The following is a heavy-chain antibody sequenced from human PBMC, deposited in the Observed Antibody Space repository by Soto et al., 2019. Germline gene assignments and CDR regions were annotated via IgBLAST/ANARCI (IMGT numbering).Heavy chain of an antibody. D-gene: IGHD3-10*01. Sequence: SETLSLTCTVSGGSISSGDYYWSWIRQPPGKGLEWIGYIYYSGSTYYNPSLKSRVTISVDTSKNQFSLKLSSVTAADTAVYYCARGDIMVRGAFDIWGQGTMVTVSS. CDR1: GGSISSGDYY. V-gene: IGHV4-30-4*01. CDR2: IYYSGST. J-gene: IGHJ3*02. CDR3: ARGDIMVRGAFDI.